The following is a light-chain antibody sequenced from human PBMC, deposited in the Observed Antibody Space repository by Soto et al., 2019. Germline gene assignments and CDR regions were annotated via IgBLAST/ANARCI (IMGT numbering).Light chain of an antibody. CDR2: DAY. V-gene: IGKV3-11*01. Sequence: EVELTQSPVTHSLTPGERSPLSCMARQSFRGLLAWYQQKPGQAPRLLIYDAYNRATGIPPRFSGSGSGTDFTLTIISLEPEDSTLYYCQQRPLLPITFAQGGLLEI. CDR1: QSFRGL. CDR3: QQRPLLPIT. J-gene: IGKJ5*01.